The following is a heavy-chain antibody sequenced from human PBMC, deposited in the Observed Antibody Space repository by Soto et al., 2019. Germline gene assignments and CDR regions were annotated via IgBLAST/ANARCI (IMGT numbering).Heavy chain of an antibody. J-gene: IGHJ4*02. D-gene: IGHD6-13*01. CDR2: IYYSGST. CDR3: AGTTYSSSWPLFDY. Sequence: SETLSLTCTVSGGSISSSSYYWGWIRQPPGKGLEWIGSIYYSGSTYYNPSLKSRVTISVDTSKNQFSLKLSSVTAADTAVYNCAGTTYSSSWPLFDYWGQGTLVTVSS. V-gene: IGHV4-39*01. CDR1: GGSISSSSYY.